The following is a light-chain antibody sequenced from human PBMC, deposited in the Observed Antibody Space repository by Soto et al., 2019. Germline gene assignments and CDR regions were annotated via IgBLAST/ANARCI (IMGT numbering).Light chain of an antibody. CDR2: GAS. CDR3: QQHGSSPLT. J-gene: IGKJ4*01. Sequence: EIVLTQSPATLSLSPGERATLSCRASQSVSSSSLAWYQQKPGQAPRLLIFGASSRAAGIPDRFSGSGSGTDFTLTISRLEPEDFAVYYCQQHGSSPLTFGGGTKVDIK. V-gene: IGKV3-20*01. CDR1: QSVSSSS.